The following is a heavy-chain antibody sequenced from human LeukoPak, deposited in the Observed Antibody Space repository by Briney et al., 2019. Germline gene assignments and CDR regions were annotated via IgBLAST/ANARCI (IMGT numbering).Heavy chain of an antibody. V-gene: IGHV1-69*04. J-gene: IGHJ6*02. CDR1: GGTFSSYA. CDR3: ARGTDYGGNEANYYYYYGMDV. D-gene: IGHD4-17*01. Sequence: SVKVSCKASGGTFSSYAISWVRQAPGQGLEWMGRIIPILGIANYAQKFQGRVTITADKSTSTAYMELSSLRSEDTAVCYCARGTDYGGNEANYYYYYGMDVWGQGTTVTVSS. CDR2: IIPILGIA.